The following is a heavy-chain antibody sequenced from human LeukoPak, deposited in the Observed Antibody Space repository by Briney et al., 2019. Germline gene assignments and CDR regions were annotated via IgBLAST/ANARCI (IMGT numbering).Heavy chain of an antibody. CDR1: GFTFSSYS. CDR3: ARARGIGGFDP. J-gene: IGHJ5*02. CDR2: ISSSSSYV. Sequence: GGSLRLSCAASGFTFSSYSVNWVRQAPGKGLEWVSSISSSSSYVYYADSVKGRFTISRDNAKNSLYLQMNSLRAEDTAVYYCARARGIGGFDPWGQGTLVTVSS. D-gene: IGHD3-16*01. V-gene: IGHV3-21*01.